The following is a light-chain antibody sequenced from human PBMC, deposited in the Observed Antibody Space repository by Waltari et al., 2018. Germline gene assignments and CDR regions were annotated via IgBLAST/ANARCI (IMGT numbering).Light chain of an antibody. V-gene: IGKV1-9*01. Sequence: DIQLTQSPSFLSASVGDRVTITCRASQGISSYLAWYQQKPGKAPKLLIYAASTLQSGVPSRFSGSGSGTEFTRTISSLQPEDLATYYWQQLNSDPLTFGGGTKVEIK. CDR3: QQLNSDPLT. CDR1: QGISSY. J-gene: IGKJ4*01. CDR2: AAS.